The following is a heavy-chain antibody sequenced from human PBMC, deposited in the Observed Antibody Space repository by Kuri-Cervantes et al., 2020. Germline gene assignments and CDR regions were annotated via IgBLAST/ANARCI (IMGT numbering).Heavy chain of an antibody. J-gene: IGHJ4*02. CDR2: IYSGGST. Sequence: GGSLRLSCAASGFTVSSNYMSWVRQAPGKGLEWVSVIYSGGSTYYADSVKGRFTISRDNSKNTLYLQMNSLRAEDTAVYYCARDLKRQGYDILTGYYKNAGYWGQGTLVTVSS. D-gene: IGHD3-9*01. CDR3: ARDLKRQGYDILTGYYKNAGY. V-gene: IGHV3-53*01. CDR1: GFTVSSNY.